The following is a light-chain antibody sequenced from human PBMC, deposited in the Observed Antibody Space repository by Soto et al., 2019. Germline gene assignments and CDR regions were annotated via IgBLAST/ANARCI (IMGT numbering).Light chain of an antibody. CDR2: DDD. J-gene: IGLJ1*01. Sequence: QSVLTQPPSVSAAPGQRVTISCSGSSSNIGGNSVSWYQQLPGTAPKLLIYDDDKRPSGIPDRFSGSKSGTSATLVITGFQTGDEASYYCGSWDSSLSAYVFGTGTKVTVL. V-gene: IGLV1-51*01. CDR1: SSNIGGNS. CDR3: GSWDSSLSAYV.